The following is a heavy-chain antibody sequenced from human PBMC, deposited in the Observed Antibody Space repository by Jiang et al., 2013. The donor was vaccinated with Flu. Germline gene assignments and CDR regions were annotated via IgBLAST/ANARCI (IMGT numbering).Heavy chain of an antibody. CDR1: GYSFTSYW. V-gene: IGHV5-10-1*01. D-gene: IGHD4-17*01. Sequence: SGYSFTSYWISWVRQMPGKGLEWMGRIDPSDSYTNYSPSFQGHVTISADKSISTAYLQWSSLKASDTAMYYCASGGHGTVTTYYGNYYYGMDVWGQGTTVTVSS. CDR3: ASGGHGTVTTYYGNYYYGMDV. J-gene: IGHJ6*02. CDR2: IDPSDSYT.